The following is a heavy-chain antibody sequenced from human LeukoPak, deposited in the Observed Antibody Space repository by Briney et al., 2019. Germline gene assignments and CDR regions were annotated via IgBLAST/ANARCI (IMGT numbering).Heavy chain of an antibody. V-gene: IGHV3-48*03. CDR1: GFTFSSYE. CDR2: ISSSGSTI. CDR3: ARETHYDYVWGSYRPIDY. J-gene: IGHJ4*02. Sequence: GGSLRLSCAASGFTFSSYEMNWVRQAPGKGLEWVSYISSSGSTIYYADSVKGRFTISRDNAKNSLYLQMNSLRAEDTAVYYCARETHYDYVWGSYRPIDYWGQGTLVTVSS. D-gene: IGHD3-16*02.